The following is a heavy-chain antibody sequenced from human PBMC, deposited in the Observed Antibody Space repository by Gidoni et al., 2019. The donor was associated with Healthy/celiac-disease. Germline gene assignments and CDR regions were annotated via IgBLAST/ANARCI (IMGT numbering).Heavy chain of an antibody. V-gene: IGHV3-9*01. J-gene: IGHJ4*02. CDR1: GFTFDDYA. CDR2: SSWKSGSI. D-gene: IGHD1-26*01. CDR3: AKSNKWELRKYYFDY. Sequence: EVQLVESGGGLVQPGRSLRLSCAASGFTFDDYAMPWVRQAPGKGLEWVSGSSWKSGSIGYADSVKGRFTISRDNAKNSLYLQMNSLRAEDTALYYCAKSNKWELRKYYFDYWGQGTLVTVSS.